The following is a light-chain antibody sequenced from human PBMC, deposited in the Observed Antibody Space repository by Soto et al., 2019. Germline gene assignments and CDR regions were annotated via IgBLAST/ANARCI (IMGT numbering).Light chain of an antibody. V-gene: IGKV4-1*01. Sequence: DIVMTQSPDSLAVSLGERATINCKSSQSILKSANSNSYLAWYQQKPGQSPRLLIYWTSTREFGVPDRFSGSGSGTDFTLTITSLQAEDVGIYFCQQYYTSPLTFGQGTRLEFK. CDR1: QSILKSANSNSY. CDR3: QQYYTSPLT. J-gene: IGKJ1*01. CDR2: WTS.